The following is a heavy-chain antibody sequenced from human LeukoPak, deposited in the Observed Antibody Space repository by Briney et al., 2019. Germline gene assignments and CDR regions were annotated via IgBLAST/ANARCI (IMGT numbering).Heavy chain of an antibody. CDR2: INPNSGGT. CDR3: ARPRGRYSGNYNDAFDI. V-gene: IGHV1-2*02. D-gene: IGHD1-26*01. J-gene: IGHJ3*02. Sequence: ASVKVSCKASGYTFTGYYMHWVRQAPGQGVEWMGWINPNSGGTNYAQKFQGRVTMTRDTSISTASMELSRLRSDDTAVYYCARPRGRYSGNYNDAFDIWGQGTKVTVSS. CDR1: GYTFTGYY.